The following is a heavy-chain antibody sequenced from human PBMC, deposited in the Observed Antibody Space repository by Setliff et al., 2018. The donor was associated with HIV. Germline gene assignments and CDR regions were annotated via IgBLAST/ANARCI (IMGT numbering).Heavy chain of an antibody. CDR3: ARNFGLSPSGKYYYYYGMDI. CDR1: GYTFTGHY. Sequence: ASVKVSCKASGYTFTGHYLHWVRQAPGQVLEWLGWVNPNSGDAIYAQNFQGRVTMTRDTSINAAYMELRGLRSDDTAVYYCARNFGLSPSGKYYYYYGMDIWGQGTTVTVSS. D-gene: IGHD3-10*01. CDR2: VNPNSGDA. V-gene: IGHV1-2*02. J-gene: IGHJ6*02.